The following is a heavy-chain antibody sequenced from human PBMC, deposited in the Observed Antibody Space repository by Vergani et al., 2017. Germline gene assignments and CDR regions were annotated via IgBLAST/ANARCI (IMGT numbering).Heavy chain of an antibody. Sequence: QVQLQESGPGLVKPSQTPSLTCTVSGGSISSGSYYWSWIRQPAGKGLEWIGRIYTSGSTNYNPSLKSRVTMSVDTSKNQFSLNLTSVTAADTAVYFCARGSCLGGSCYRPLFDYWRQGILVTVSS. J-gene: IGHJ4*02. CDR1: GGSISSGSYY. CDR3: ARGSCLGGSCYRPLFDY. V-gene: IGHV4-61*02. D-gene: IGHD2-15*01. CDR2: IYTSGST.